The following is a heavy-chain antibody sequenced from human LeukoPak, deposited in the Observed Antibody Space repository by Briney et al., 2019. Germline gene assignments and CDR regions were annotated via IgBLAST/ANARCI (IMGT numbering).Heavy chain of an antibody. CDR3: EHRRVGTFTGDINWFDP. D-gene: IGHD3-16*01. V-gene: IGHV2-5*01. CDR1: GFSLSTSGVG. CDR2: LYWTDDK. Sequence: SGPTLVNPTQTFTLTRTFSGFSLSTSGVGVGWIRQPPGKALEWLALLYWTDDKRYSPSLKSRLTIAKDTSKNQVVLTMTKMDPVDTATYYCEHRRVGTFTGDINWFDPWGQGTLVTVSS. J-gene: IGHJ5*01.